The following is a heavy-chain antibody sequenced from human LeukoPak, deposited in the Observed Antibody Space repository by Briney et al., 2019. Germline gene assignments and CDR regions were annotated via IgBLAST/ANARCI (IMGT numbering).Heavy chain of an antibody. CDR3: ARRAAGRPGADYFQH. J-gene: IGHJ1*01. V-gene: IGHV3-48*02. CDR1: GFTFSGYS. CDR2: ISASSSSI. D-gene: IGHD3-10*01. Sequence: RAGGSLKLSCAASGFTFSGYSMNWVRQAVGKGLEWVSYISASSSSIYYADSVKGRFTISRDNAKNSLYLQMNSLRDEDTAVYYCARRAAGRPGADYFQHWGQGILVTVSS.